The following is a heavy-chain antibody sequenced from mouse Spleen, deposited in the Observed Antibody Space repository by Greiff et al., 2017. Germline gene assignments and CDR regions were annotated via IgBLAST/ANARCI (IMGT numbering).Heavy chain of an antibody. CDR3: VYYYGSSRTY. D-gene: IGHD1-1*01. J-gene: IGHJ3*01. CDR1: GFNIKDDY. CDR2: IDPENGDT. V-gene: IGHV14-4*01. Sequence: EVQRVESGAELVRPGASVKLSCTASGFNIKDDYMHWVKQRPEQGLEWIGWIDPENGDTEYASKFQGKATITADTSSNTAYLQLSSLTSEDTAVYYCVYYYGSSRTYWGQGTLVTVSA.